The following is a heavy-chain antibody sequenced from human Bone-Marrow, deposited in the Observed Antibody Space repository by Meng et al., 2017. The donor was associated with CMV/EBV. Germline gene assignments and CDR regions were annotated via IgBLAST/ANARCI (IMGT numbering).Heavy chain of an antibody. CDR1: GFTFSSYS. CDR3: ARALDSSGWSYYYYYGMDV. CDR2: ISSSSSSYI. V-gene: IGHV3-21*01. J-gene: IGHJ6*02. Sequence: GESLKISCAASGFTFSSYSMNWVRQAPGKGLEWVSSISSSSSSYIYYADSVKGRFTISRDNAKNSLYLQMNSLRAEDTAVYYCARALDSSGWSYYYYYGMDVWGQGTTVTVSS. D-gene: IGHD6-19*01.